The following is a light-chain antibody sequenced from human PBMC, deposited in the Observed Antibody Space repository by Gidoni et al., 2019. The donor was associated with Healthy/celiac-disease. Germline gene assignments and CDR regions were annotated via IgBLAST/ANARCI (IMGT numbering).Light chain of an antibody. J-gene: IGLJ2*01. CDR3: QAWDSSTHVV. V-gene: IGLV3-1*01. Sequence: SYELTQPPPVSVSPGQTASITCSGDKLGDKYACWYQQKPGPSPVLVIYQDSKRPSGIPERFSRSNSGNTATLTIRGTQAMDEADYYCQAWDSSTHVVFGGGPTPTVL. CDR2: QDS. CDR1: KLGDKY.